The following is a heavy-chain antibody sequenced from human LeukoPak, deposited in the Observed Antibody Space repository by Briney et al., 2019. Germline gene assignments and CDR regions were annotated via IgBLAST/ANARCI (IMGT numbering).Heavy chain of an antibody. D-gene: IGHD5-18*01. CDR3: TRGDTAIEY. J-gene: IGHJ4*02. Sequence: GSLRLSCIAYGFTFGDYAMSWVRQAPGKGLEWVAFIRSNAYGGTTEYAASVKGRFTISRDDSKSIAYLQMNSLNTEDTAVYYCTRGDTAIEYWGQGTLVTVSS. V-gene: IGHV3-49*04. CDR2: IRSNAYGGTT. CDR1: GFTFGDYA.